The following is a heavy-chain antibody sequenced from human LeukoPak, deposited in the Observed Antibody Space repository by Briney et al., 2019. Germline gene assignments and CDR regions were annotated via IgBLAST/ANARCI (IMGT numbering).Heavy chain of an antibody. V-gene: IGHV4-38-2*01. J-gene: IGHJ5*02. Sequence: PSETRSLASAVDGYSISSGYYGGCIRQPPGKGLEWIGSIYHSGSTYYNPSLKSRITISVDTSKNQFSLNLTSVRAPDTAVYFCARGRTLPHPLQVWFDAWGQGTLVTVSS. CDR2: IYHSGST. D-gene: IGHD4-11*01. CDR3: ARGRTLPHPLQVWFDA. CDR1: GYSISSGYY.